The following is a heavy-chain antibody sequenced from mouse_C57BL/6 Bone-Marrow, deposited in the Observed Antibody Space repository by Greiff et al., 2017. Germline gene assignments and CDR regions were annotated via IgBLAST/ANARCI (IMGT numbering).Heavy chain of an antibody. CDR1: GYSFTGYY. D-gene: IGHD4-1*02. CDR3: AREHQLAPLDY. CDR2: INPSTGGT. V-gene: IGHV1-42*01. Sequence: EVQLQQSGPELVKPGASVKISCKASGYSFTGYYMNWVKQSPEKSLEWIGEINPSTGGTTYNQKFKAKATLTVDKSSSTAYMQLKSLTSEDSAVYYSAREHQLAPLDYWGQGTTLTVSS. J-gene: IGHJ2*01.